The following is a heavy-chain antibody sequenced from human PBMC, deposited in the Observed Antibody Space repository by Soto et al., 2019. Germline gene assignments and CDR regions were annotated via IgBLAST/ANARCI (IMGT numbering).Heavy chain of an antibody. Sequence: QVQLVQSGAEVKKPGSSVTVSCKASGGTFGNSAISWVRQAPGQGLEWMGGIIPIFPTPDYAQKFQGRVTITADESTTTAYMELSSLKSEDTAVYYCAGEVGGTGLHFWGQGTLVIVSS. D-gene: IGHD3-9*01. CDR1: GGTFGNSA. CDR2: IIPIFPTP. J-gene: IGHJ4*02. CDR3: AGEVGGTGLHF. V-gene: IGHV1-69*12.